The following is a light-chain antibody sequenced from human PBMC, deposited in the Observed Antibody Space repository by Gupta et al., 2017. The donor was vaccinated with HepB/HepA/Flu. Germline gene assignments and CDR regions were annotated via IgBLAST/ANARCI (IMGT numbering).Light chain of an antibody. J-gene: IGLJ3*02. CDR1: SGAVTTYPY. Sequence: QAVVTQESSLSVSPGGTVTLTCGSDSGAVTTYPYAYWFQQTPGQAPKTLIYDASAKHAWTPARFSGSLLGGKAALTLSGAQPEDEADYYCLLSYGDTRVFGGGTRLTVL. V-gene: IGLV7-46*01. CDR3: LLSYGDTRV. CDR2: DAS.